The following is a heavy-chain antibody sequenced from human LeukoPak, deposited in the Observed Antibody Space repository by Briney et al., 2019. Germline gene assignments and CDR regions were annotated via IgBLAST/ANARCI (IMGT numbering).Heavy chain of an antibody. CDR2: ISSSGSTI. CDR3: ARSLMYYYDSSGLGY. V-gene: IGHV3-11*01. CDR1: GFTFSDYY. J-gene: IGHJ4*02. Sequence: GGSLRLSCAASGFTFSDYYMSWIRQAPGKGLEWVSYISSSGSTIYYADSVKGRFTISRDNAKNSLYLQMNSLRAEDTAVYYCARSLMYYYDSSGLGYWGQGTLVTVXS. D-gene: IGHD3-22*01.